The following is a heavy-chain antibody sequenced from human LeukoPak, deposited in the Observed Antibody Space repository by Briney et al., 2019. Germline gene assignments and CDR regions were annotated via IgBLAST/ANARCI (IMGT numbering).Heavy chain of an antibody. CDR3: ARVRGWELYFFDY. V-gene: IGHV4-59*01. CDR1: DGSISSYY. J-gene: IGHJ4*02. CDR2: LYNSGST. Sequence: MPSETQSLTCTVSDGSISSYYWSWIRQPPGKGLEWIGYLYNSGSTNYNPSLKSRVTISRDASKNQFSLKLSSVTAADTAVYYCARVRGWELYFFDYWGQGTLVTVSS. D-gene: IGHD1-26*01.